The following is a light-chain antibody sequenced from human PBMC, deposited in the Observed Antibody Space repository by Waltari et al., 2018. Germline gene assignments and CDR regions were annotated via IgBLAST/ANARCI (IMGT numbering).Light chain of an antibody. V-gene: IGLV2-18*02. CDR2: EVS. CDR1: SSDIGGYNG. J-gene: IGLJ1*01. CDR3: GSYRSGSTFI. Sequence: QSALTQPPSVSKSLGQSVTISCTGTSSDIGGYNGVPWYQQHSGTAPRLLSYEVSKRPSGVSDRFSGSKSGNTASLTISGLQAEDEADYYCGSYRSGSTFIFGAGTRLTVL.